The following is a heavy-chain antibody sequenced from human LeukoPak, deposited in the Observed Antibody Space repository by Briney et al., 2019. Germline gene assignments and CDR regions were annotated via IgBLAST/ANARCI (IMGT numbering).Heavy chain of an antibody. J-gene: IGHJ5*02. CDR2: IYYSGST. CDR3: ARDGIASERDWFDP. Sequence: SETLSLTCTVSGGSISSYYWSWIRQPPGKGLEWIWYIYYSGSTNYNPSLKSRVTISVDTSKNQFSLKLSSVTAADTAVYYCARDGIASERDWFDPWGQGTLVTVSS. D-gene: IGHD6-13*01. V-gene: IGHV4-59*12. CDR1: GGSISSYY.